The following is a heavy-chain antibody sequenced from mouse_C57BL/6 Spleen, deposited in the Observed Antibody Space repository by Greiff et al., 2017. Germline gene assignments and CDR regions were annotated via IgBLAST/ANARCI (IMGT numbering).Heavy chain of an antibody. CDR1: GYTFTDYE. D-gene: IGHD4-1*01. V-gene: IGHV1-15*01. Sequence: QVQLQQSGAELVRPGASVTLSCKASGYTFTDYEMHWVKQTPVHGLEWIGAIDPETGGTAYNQKFKGKAILTADKSSSTAYMELRSMTSEDSAVYYCTRVDILLTGYFDYWGQGTTLTVSS. CDR2: IDPETGGT. CDR3: TRVDILLTGYFDY. J-gene: IGHJ2*01.